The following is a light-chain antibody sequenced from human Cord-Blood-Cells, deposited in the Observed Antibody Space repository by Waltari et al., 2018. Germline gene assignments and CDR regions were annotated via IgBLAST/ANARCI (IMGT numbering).Light chain of an antibody. CDR1: QSVLYSSNNKNY. CDR2: WAS. CDR3: QQYYSTAYT. V-gene: IGKV4-1*01. J-gene: IGKJ2*01. Sequence: DIVMTQSPDSLAVSLGERATINCKYSQSVLYSSNNKNYLAWYQQKPGQPPKLLIYWASTRESGVPDRFSGSGSGTDFTLTSSSLQAEDVAVYYCQQYYSTAYTFGQGTKLEIK.